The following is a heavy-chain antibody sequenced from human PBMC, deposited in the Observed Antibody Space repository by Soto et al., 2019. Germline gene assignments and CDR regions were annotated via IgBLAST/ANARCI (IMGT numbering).Heavy chain of an antibody. J-gene: IGHJ4*02. V-gene: IGHV3-48*04. D-gene: IGHD6-6*01. CDR3: ARDTTVGYSSSGPFDY. CDR1: GFTFSTYS. Sequence: PGGSLRLSCAASGFTFSTYSMNWVRQAPGKGLEWMSYISKGGSKIYYADSVKGRFTISRDNAKNSLSLQMNSLRAEDTAVYYCARDTTVGYSSSGPFDYWGQGTLVTVS. CDR2: ISKGGSKI.